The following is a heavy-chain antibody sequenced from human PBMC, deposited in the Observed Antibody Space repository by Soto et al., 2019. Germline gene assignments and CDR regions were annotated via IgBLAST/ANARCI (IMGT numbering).Heavy chain of an antibody. CDR3: AKDAVTRGGDCPFDH. CDR2: ISFDGSTK. CDR1: GITFSRYG. V-gene: IGHV3-30*18. Sequence: QVHLVESGGGVVQPGRSLRLSCEVSGITFSRYGMNWVRQAAGKGLEWVAAISFDGSTKYYADSVKGRFTISRDNSRDTRFLEVNSLRAEDTAVYYCAKDAVTRGGDCPFDHWGQGTLVTVSS. D-gene: IGHD2-21*02. J-gene: IGHJ4*02.